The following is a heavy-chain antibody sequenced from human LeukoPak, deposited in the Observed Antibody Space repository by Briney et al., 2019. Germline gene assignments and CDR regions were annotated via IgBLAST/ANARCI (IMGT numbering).Heavy chain of an antibody. D-gene: IGHD1-26*01. CDR1: GGSISSSNHY. CDR3: ARNASDSGTSYFDY. J-gene: IGHJ4*02. Sequence: SETLSLTCTVSGGSISSSNHYWGWIRQPPGKGLEWIGSIYYSGSTSYNPSLKSRVTISVDTSKNQFSLKLDSVTAADTAVYYCARNASDSGTSYFDYWGQGTPVTVSS. V-gene: IGHV4-39*01. CDR2: IYYSGST.